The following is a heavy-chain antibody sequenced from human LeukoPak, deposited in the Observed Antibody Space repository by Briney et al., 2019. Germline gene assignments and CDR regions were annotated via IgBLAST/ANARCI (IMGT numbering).Heavy chain of an antibody. CDR1: GYTFTSYD. Sequence: ASVKVSCKASGYTFTSYDINWVRQATGQGLEWMGWMNPNSGNTGYAQKFQGRVTITRNTSISTAYMELSSLRSEDTAVYYCARARSSGFSYYYYYMDVWGKGTTVTVSS. D-gene: IGHD6-19*01. J-gene: IGHJ6*03. V-gene: IGHV1-8*03. CDR2: MNPNSGNT. CDR3: ARARSSGFSYYYYYMDV.